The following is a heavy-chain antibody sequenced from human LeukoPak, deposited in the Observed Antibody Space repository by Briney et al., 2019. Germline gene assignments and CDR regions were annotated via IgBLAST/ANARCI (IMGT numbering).Heavy chain of an antibody. D-gene: IGHD1-26*01. CDR3: ARAVSLSGSSYFDY. CDR1: GDSVSSNSAA. Sequence: SPTLSLTCAISGDSVSSNSAAWNWIRQSPARGLEWLGRTYYRSKLYNDYAVSVKSRITINPDTSKNPFSLQLNSVTPEDTAVYYCARAVSLSGSSYFDYWGQGTLVTVSS. CDR2: TYYRSKLYN. V-gene: IGHV6-1*01. J-gene: IGHJ4*02.